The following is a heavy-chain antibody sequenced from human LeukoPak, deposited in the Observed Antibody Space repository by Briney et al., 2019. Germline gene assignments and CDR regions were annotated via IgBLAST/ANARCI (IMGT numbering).Heavy chain of an antibody. D-gene: IGHD6-13*01. CDR2: INHSGST. Sequence: PSETLSLTCAVYGGSFSGYYWSWIRQPPGKGLEWIGEINHSGSTNYNPSLKSRVTISVDTSKNQFSLELSSVTAADTAVYYCSLAGTTDLGDYWGQGTLVTVSS. J-gene: IGHJ4*02. CDR3: SLAGTTDLGDY. CDR1: GGSFSGYY. V-gene: IGHV4-34*01.